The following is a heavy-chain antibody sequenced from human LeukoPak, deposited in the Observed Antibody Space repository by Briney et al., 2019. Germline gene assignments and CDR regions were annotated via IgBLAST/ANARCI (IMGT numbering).Heavy chain of an antibody. CDR1: GFTFSGHW. CDR3: AREGCSSTSCYRGVAQHDAFDI. Sequence: PGGSLRLSCAASGFTFSGHWMYWVRQAPGKGLVWVSRINSDGSSTNYADSVKGRFTVSRDNAKNTLFLQMNGLRVEDTAVYYCAREGCSSTSCYRGVAQHDAFDIWGQGTMVTVSS. V-gene: IGHV3-74*01. D-gene: IGHD2-2*02. CDR2: INSDGSST. J-gene: IGHJ3*02.